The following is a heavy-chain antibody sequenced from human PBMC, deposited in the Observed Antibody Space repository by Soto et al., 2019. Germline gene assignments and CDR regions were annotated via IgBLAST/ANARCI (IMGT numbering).Heavy chain of an antibody. CDR1: GGSISSSNW. CDR3: ARAGSSSVEAYYFDY. D-gene: IGHD6-6*01. J-gene: IGHJ4*02. Sequence: QVQLQEAGPGLVKPSGTLSLTCAVSGGSISSSNWWSWVRQPPGKGLEWIGEIYHSGSTNYNPSLKSRVTLSVDKSKNQFSLKLSSVTAADTAVYYCARAGSSSVEAYYFDYWGQGTLVTVSS. CDR2: IYHSGST. V-gene: IGHV4-4*02.